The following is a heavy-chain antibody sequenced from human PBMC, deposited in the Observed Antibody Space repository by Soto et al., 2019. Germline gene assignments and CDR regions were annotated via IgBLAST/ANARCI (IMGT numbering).Heavy chain of an antibody. Sequence: QVQLVQSGAEVKKPGSSVKVSCKASGGTFSSYAISWVRQAPGQGLEWMGGIIPIFGTANYAPKFQGRVTITADESTSTAYMELSRLRSEDTAVYYCARSTPRPPYYYYYGMDVWGQGTTVTVSS. J-gene: IGHJ6*02. V-gene: IGHV1-69*01. CDR3: ARSTPRPPYYYYYGMDV. CDR2: IIPIFGTA. CDR1: GGTFSSYA.